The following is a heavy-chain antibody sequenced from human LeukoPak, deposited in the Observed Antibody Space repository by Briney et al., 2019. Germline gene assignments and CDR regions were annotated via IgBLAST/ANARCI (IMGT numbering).Heavy chain of an antibody. J-gene: IGHJ4*02. CDR1: GSSINSYY. Sequence: SETLSLTCTVSGSSINSYYWWFIQHPPRRVLEWIGYIYYSGSTNYNPSLKSRVTISVDTSKNQFSLILSSVTAADTAVYYCARGDVYYASWYWGQGTVVTVSS. CDR3: ARGDVYYASWY. CDR2: IYYSGST. D-gene: IGHD3-3*01. V-gene: IGHV4-59*08.